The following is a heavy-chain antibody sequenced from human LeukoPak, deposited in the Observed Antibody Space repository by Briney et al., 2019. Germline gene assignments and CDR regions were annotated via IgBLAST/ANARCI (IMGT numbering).Heavy chain of an antibody. CDR1: GFTFNSNG. Sequence: GGSLRLSCAASGFTFNSNGMHWVRQAPGKGLEWVAFIRHGGSNTHYADSVKGRFTISRDNSKNTLHLQVNTLRAEDTAVYYCVKDIVGAFDIWGQGTMVIVSS. J-gene: IGHJ3*02. CDR3: VKDIVGAFDI. CDR2: IRHGGSNT. V-gene: IGHV3-30*02. D-gene: IGHD2-21*01.